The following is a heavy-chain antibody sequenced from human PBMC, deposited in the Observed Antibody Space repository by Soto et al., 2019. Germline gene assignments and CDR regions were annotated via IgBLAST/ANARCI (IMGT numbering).Heavy chain of an antibody. CDR3: ARDLESRDYFYGMDV. CDR1: GYTFTGYY. Sequence: ASVKVSCKASGYTFTGYYMHWVRQAPGQGLEWMGWINPNSGGTNYAQKFQGRVTMTRDTSISTAYMELNSLRAEDTAVYYCARDLESRDYFYGMDVWGQGTTVTVSS. J-gene: IGHJ6*02. V-gene: IGHV1-2*02. CDR2: INPNSGGT. D-gene: IGHD1-1*01.